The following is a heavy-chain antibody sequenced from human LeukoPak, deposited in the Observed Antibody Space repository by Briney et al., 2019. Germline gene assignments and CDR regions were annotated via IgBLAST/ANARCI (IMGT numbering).Heavy chain of an antibody. D-gene: IGHD5-12*01. CDR1: GGSISSHY. CDR2: MYYSGST. Sequence: SETLSLTCTVSGGSISSHYWSWIRQPPGKGLEWIGYMYYSGSTNYNPSLKSRVTISVDKSRNQFSLTLSSVTAADTAVYYCARHSRGYDSEFGYWGQGTLVTVSS. CDR3: ARHSRGYDSEFGY. J-gene: IGHJ4*02. V-gene: IGHV4-59*08.